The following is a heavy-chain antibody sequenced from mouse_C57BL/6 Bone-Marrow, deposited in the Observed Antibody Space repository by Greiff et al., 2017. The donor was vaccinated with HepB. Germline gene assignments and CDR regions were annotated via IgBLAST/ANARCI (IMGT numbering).Heavy chain of an antibody. CDR3: AGGWLLPYYYAMDY. J-gene: IGHJ4*01. Sequence: EVQLQQSGAELVRPGSSVKMSCKTSGYTFPSYGINWVKQRPGQGLEWIGYIYFGNGYTEYNEKFKGKATLTSDTSSSTAYMQLSSLTFEDSAIYFCAGGWLLPYYYAMDYWGQGNSVTVSA. CDR2: IYFGNGYT. V-gene: IGHV1-58*01. D-gene: IGHD2-3*01. CDR1: GYTFPSYG.